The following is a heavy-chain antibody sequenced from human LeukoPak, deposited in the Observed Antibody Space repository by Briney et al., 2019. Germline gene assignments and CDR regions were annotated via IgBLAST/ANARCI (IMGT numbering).Heavy chain of an antibody. Sequence: ASVKVSCKASGYTFTSYGISWVRQAPGQGLEWMGWVSAYNGNTNYAQKLQGRVTMTTDTSTSTAYMELRSLRSGDTAVYYCARGKGHSSGPGDFQHWGQGTLVTVSS. V-gene: IGHV1-18*01. CDR2: VSAYNGNT. CDR3: ARGKGHSSGPGDFQH. J-gene: IGHJ1*01. D-gene: IGHD3-22*01. CDR1: GYTFTSYG.